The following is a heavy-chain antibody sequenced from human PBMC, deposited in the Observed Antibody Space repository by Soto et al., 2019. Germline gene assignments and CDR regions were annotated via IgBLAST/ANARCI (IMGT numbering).Heavy chain of an antibody. V-gene: IGHV4-39*01. J-gene: IGHJ4*02. CDR2: IYYSGST. Sequence: SETLSLTCTVSGGSISSSSYYWGWIRQPPGKGLEWIGSIYYSGSTYYNPSLKSRVTISVDTSKNQFSLKLSSVTAADKAVYYCARRGSSGWYFFDYWGQGTLVTVSS. CDR3: ARRGSSGWYFFDY. CDR1: GGSISSSSYY. D-gene: IGHD6-19*01.